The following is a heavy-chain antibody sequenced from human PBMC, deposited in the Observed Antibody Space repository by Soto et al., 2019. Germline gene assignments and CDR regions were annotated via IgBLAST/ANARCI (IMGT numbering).Heavy chain of an antibody. Sequence: QITLKESGPTLVKPTQTLTLTCAFSGFSLSTRGVGVGWFRQPPGRALEWLALIYWDDDKRYSPSLQSRLTITRETSKNQVLLTMTNIDPVDTATYYCAHRPYGYKYYFDYWGQGTLVTFSS. D-gene: IGHD5-12*01. CDR2: IYWDDDK. CDR3: AHRPYGYKYYFDY. CDR1: GFSLSTRGVG. J-gene: IGHJ4*02. V-gene: IGHV2-5*02.